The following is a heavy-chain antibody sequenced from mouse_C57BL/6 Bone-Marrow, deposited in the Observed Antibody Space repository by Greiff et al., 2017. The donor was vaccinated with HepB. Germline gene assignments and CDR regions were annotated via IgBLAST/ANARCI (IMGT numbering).Heavy chain of an antibody. D-gene: IGHD2-4*01. CDR2: ISDGGSYT. V-gene: IGHV5-4*03. J-gene: IGHJ3*01. CDR3: ASYYDYDWFAY. Sequence: EVNVVESGGGLVKPGGSLKLSCAASGFTFSSYAMSWVRQTPEKRLEWVATISDGGSYTYYPDNVKGRFTISRDNAKNNLYLQMSHLKSEDTAMYYCASYYDYDWFAYWGQGTLVTVSA. CDR1: GFTFSSYA.